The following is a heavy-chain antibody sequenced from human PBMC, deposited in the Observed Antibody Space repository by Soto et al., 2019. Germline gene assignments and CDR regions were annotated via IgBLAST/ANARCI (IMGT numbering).Heavy chain of an antibody. CDR1: GGSISSGDYY. J-gene: IGHJ4*02. D-gene: IGHD3-22*01. CDR3: ARVRSGYYFFDY. V-gene: IGHV4-30-4*01. Sequence: PSETLSLTCTVSGGSISSGDYYWSWIRQPPGKGLEWIGYIYYSGSTYHNPSLKSRLTISVDTSKNQLSLKLSSVTAADTAVYYCARVRSGYYFFDYWGQGTLVTVSS. CDR2: IYYSGST.